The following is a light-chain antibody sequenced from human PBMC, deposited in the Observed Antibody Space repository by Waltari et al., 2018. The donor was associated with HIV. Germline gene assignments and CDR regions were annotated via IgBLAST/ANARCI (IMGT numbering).Light chain of an antibody. CDR3: SSHAGSKVV. CDR1: SSAAGGSNY. CDR2: DVI. Sequence: QSALTQPPSASGSPGQAVTLSCTGTSSAAGGSNYLSWPQQHPGKAPNFMIHDVIKRPSGVPDRFSGSKSGNTASLTVSGLQPEDEADYYCSSHAGSKVVFGGGTRLTVL. J-gene: IGLJ2*01. V-gene: IGLV2-8*01.